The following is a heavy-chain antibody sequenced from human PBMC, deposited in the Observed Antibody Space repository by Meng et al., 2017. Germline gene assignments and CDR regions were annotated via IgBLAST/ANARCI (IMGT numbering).Heavy chain of an antibody. Sequence: ASALVFCKASGYTFTGYYMHWGRQAPGQGLEWMGWINPNSGGTNYAQKCQGRVTMTRDTSISTAYMELSRLRSDDADVYYCATDRSYCSGGSCYSSFAFDIWGQGTMVTVSS. J-gene: IGHJ3*02. CDR2: INPNSGGT. CDR3: ATDRSYCSGGSCYSSFAFDI. D-gene: IGHD2-15*01. V-gene: IGHV1-2*02. CDR1: GYTFTGYY.